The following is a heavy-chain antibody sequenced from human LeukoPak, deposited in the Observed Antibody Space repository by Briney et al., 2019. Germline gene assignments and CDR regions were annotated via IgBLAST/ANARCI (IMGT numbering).Heavy chain of an antibody. V-gene: IGHV1-69*02. CDR2: IIPIRGLA. J-gene: IGHJ4*02. D-gene: IGHD4-11*01. Sequence: EASVKGSCKASGGTFSSYTISWVRQAPGQGLEWMGRIIPIRGLANYAQKFQGRVTITADKSTSTAYMELSSLRSEDTAVYYCATTPGVTTALYFDYWGQGTLVTVSS. CDR3: ATTPGVTTALYFDY. CDR1: GGTFSSYT.